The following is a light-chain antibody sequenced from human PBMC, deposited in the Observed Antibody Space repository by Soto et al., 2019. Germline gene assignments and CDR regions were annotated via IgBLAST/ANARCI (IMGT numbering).Light chain of an antibody. CDR1: QSIGSS. Sequence: EVVMTHSPATLSVSPSERATLSFSASQSIGSSLAWYQQRPGQASRLLIYAASIRATDFPARFSGSGSGTEFTLTISGLQSDDFAVYFCQQYNNWPPWTFGHGTKVDIK. V-gene: IGKV3-15*01. J-gene: IGKJ1*01. CDR3: QQYNNWPPWT. CDR2: AAS.